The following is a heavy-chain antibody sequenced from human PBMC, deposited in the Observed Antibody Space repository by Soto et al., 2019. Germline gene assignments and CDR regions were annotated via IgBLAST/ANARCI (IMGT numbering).Heavy chain of an antibody. V-gene: IGHV4-31*03. CDR1: GGSISSGGYY. Sequence: QVQLQESGPELVKPSQTLSLTCTVSGGSISSGGYYWSWSRQHPGKGLEWIGYIYYSGSTYYNPSLKSRVTISVDTSTNQFSLKLSSVTAADTAVYYCARDAGGLYSSSHFDYWGQGTLVTVSS. J-gene: IGHJ4*02. D-gene: IGHD6-6*01. CDR2: IYYSGST. CDR3: ARDAGGLYSSSHFDY.